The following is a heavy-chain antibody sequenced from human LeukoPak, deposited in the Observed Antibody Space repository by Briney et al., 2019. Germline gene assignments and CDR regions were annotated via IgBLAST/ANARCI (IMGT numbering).Heavy chain of an antibody. CDR1: GFTFSSYS. CDR3: ARAYCSGGSCYPFDY. J-gene: IGHJ4*02. Sequence: GGSLRLSGAASGFTFSSYSMNWVRQAPGKGLEWVSSISSSGSYIYYADSVKGRFTISRDNAKNSLYLQMNSLRAEDTAVYYCARAYCSGGSCYPFDYWGQGTLVTVSS. CDR2: ISSSGSYI. V-gene: IGHV3-21*01. D-gene: IGHD2-15*01.